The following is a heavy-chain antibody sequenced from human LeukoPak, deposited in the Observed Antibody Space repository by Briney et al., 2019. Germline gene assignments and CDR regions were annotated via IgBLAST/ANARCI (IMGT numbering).Heavy chain of an antibody. D-gene: IGHD3-10*01. CDR1: GFTFDDYA. V-gene: IGHV3-9*01. Sequence: GGSLRLSCAASGFTFDDYAMHWVRQAPGRGLEWVLGISWNSGSIGYADSVKGRFTISRDNAKNSLYLQMNSLRAEDTALYYCAKVRGVIVANEYYFDYWGQGTLVTVSS. CDR2: ISWNSGSI. CDR3: AKVRGVIVANEYYFDY. J-gene: IGHJ4*02.